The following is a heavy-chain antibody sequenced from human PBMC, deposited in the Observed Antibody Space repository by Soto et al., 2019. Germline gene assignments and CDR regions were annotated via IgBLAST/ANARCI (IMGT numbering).Heavy chain of an antibody. CDR2: IYYSGST. Sequence: KPSETLSLTCTVFGGSISSGDYYWSWIRQPPGKGLEWIGYIYYSGSTYYNPSLKSRVTISVDTSKNQFSLKLSAVTAADTAVYYCACSRMVRGVINYYYYGMDVRGQGTTVTVSS. CDR1: GGSISSGDYY. D-gene: IGHD3-10*01. CDR3: ACSRMVRGVINYYYYGMDV. V-gene: IGHV4-30-4*01. J-gene: IGHJ6*02.